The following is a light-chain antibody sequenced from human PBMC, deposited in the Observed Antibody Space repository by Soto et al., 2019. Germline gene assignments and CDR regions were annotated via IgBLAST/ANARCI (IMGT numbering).Light chain of an antibody. CDR3: AAWNDGLSGFV. V-gene: IGLV1-47*01. J-gene: IGLJ1*01. CDR1: SSDIGSNA. Sequence: QSVLTQPPSTSRAPGQRVTISCSGSSSDIGSNAVYWYQQLPGTAPKLLIYRNNQRPSGVPDRFSGTKSGTSASLAISGLRSEDEADYYCAAWNDGLSGFVFGTGTKVTV. CDR2: RNN.